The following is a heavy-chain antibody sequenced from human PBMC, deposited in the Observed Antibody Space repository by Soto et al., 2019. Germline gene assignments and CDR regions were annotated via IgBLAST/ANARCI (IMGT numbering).Heavy chain of an antibody. Sequence: ASVKVSCKASGYTFTSYGISWVRQAPGQGLEWMGWISAYNGNTNYAQKLQGRVTMTTDTSTSTAYMELGSLRSDDTAVYYCAREKYGTDIVATNNYYYGMDVWGQGTTVTVSS. D-gene: IGHD5-12*01. J-gene: IGHJ6*02. V-gene: IGHV1-18*01. CDR2: ISAYNGNT. CDR1: GYTFTSYG. CDR3: AREKYGTDIVATNNYYYGMDV.